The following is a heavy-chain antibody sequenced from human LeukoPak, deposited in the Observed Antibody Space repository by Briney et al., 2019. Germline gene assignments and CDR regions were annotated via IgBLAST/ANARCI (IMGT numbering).Heavy chain of an antibody. CDR2: MNPNSGNT. Sequence: ASVKVSCKASGYTFTSYDINWVRQATGQGLEWMGWMNPNSGNTGYAQKFQGRVTMTRNTSISTAYMELSSLRSEDTAVYYCARGDCSGGSCYPEYYYYYYMDVWGKGTPGTVSS. J-gene: IGHJ6*03. D-gene: IGHD2-15*01. V-gene: IGHV1-8*01. CDR1: GYTFTSYD. CDR3: ARGDCSGGSCYPEYYYYYYMDV.